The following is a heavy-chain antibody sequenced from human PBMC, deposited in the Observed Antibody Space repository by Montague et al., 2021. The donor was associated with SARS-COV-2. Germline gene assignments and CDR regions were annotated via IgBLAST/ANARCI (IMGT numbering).Heavy chain of an antibody. V-gene: IGHV4-39*01. Sequence: SETLSLTCTVSGGSISSSSYSWGWIRQPPGKGLEWIGRIYYRGSTYYNPSLKSRVTISVDTSKNQFSLRLSSVTAADTAVYYCARFPTSYYYDSKAAPATPDAFDIWGQGRMVTVSS. J-gene: IGHJ3*02. CDR2: IYYRGST. CDR3: ARFPTSYYYDSKAAPATPDAFDI. D-gene: IGHD3-22*01. CDR1: GGSISSSSYS.